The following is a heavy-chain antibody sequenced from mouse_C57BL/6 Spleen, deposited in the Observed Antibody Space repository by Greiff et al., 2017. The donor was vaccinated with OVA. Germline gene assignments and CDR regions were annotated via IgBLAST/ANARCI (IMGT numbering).Heavy chain of an antibody. D-gene: IGHD3-3*01. Sequence: QVHVKQPGAELVKPGASVKMSCKASGYTFTSYWITWVKQRPGQGLEWIGDIYPGSGSTNYNEKFKSKATLTVDTSSSTAYMQLSSLTSEDSAVYYCARRGWGYFDYWGQGTTLTVSS. CDR1: GYTFTSYW. CDR3: ARRGWGYFDY. CDR2: IYPGSGST. V-gene: IGHV1-55*01. J-gene: IGHJ2*01.